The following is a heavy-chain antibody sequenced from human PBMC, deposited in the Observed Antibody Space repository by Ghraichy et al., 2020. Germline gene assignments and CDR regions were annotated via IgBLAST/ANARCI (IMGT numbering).Heavy chain of an antibody. J-gene: IGHJ5*02. CDR2: ISDTGSGT. Sequence: GGSLRLSCAASGFAFNNYAMTWVRQTPGKGLEWVSTISDTGSGTYYADSVKGRFTISRDSSRYTVFLQMNSLRAEDTAVYYCAKDQGRLDPWGQGTLVTVSS. CDR3: AKDQGRLDP. V-gene: IGHV3-23*01. CDR1: GFAFNNYA.